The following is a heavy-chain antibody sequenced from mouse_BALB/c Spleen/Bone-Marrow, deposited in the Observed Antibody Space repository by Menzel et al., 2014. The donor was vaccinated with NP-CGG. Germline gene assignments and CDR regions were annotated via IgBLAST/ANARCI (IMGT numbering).Heavy chain of an antibody. V-gene: IGHV3-6*02. Sequence: VQLQQSGPGLVKPSQSLSLPCSVSGYSFTGCYYWNWIRQFPGNQLEWMDYISYDGSNNYNPSLKNRISITRDTSKNQIFLRLNSVTTEDTDTYYCARGGDWFFDVWGAGATVTVSS. CDR1: GYSFTGCYY. CDR2: ISYDGSN. J-gene: IGHJ1*01. CDR3: ARGGDWFFDV.